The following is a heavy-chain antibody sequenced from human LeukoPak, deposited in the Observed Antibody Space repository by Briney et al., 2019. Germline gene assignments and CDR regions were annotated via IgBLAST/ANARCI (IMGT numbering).Heavy chain of an antibody. CDR1: GGSINSGGYY. Sequence: SQTLSLTCTVSGGSINSGGYYWSWIRQHPGKGLEWIGYIYYSGSTYYNPSLKSRVTISIDTSKNQFSLKLSSVTAADTAVYYCARDGGYCSGGNCFDAFDIWGQGTMVTVSS. J-gene: IGHJ3*02. V-gene: IGHV4-31*03. CDR2: IYYSGST. CDR3: ARDGGYCSGGNCFDAFDI. D-gene: IGHD2-15*01.